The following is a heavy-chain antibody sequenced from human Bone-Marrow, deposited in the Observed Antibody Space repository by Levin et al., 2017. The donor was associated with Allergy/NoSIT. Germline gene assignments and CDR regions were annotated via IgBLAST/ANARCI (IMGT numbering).Heavy chain of an antibody. Sequence: GESLKISCAVSGFTFTTYGMHWVRQAPGKGLEWVTFISYDGVTEYYADSVEGRFTISRDNFKNTVYLQLSSLTAEDTAVYYCVKDHQGSYPSFFDHWGQGTLVSVSS. V-gene: IGHV3-30*18. CDR1: GFTFTTYG. CDR2: ISYDGVTE. CDR3: VKDHQGSYPSFFDH. J-gene: IGHJ4*02. D-gene: IGHD3-16*02.